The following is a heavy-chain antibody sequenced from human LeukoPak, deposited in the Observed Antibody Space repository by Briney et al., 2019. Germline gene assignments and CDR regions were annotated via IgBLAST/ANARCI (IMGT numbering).Heavy chain of an antibody. Sequence: PGGSLRLSCAASGFTFNNYAINWVRQAPGKGLEWVSSISGGGETTYYADSAKGRFTISKDNPQNTLYLQMNSLRAEDTAVYYCARDYADYVGYFFFDYWGQGTLVTVSS. CDR2: ISGGGETT. CDR1: GFTFNNYA. D-gene: IGHD4-17*01. V-gene: IGHV3-23*01. CDR3: ARDYADYVGYFFFDY. J-gene: IGHJ4*02.